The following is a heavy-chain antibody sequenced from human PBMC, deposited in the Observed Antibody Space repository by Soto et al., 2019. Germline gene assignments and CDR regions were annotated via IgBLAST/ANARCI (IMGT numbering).Heavy chain of an antibody. CDR1: GYTFTSYD. CDR3: ARERKGVSYYKVHDY. D-gene: IGHD3-10*01. CDR2: MNPNSGNT. J-gene: IGHJ4*02. V-gene: IGHV1-8*01. Sequence: QVQLVQSGAEVKKPGASVKVSCKASGYTFTSYDINWVRQATGQGREWMGWMNPNSGNTGYAQKFQGRDTMTRNTYLSTAYMELSSLRSEDKAGYYCARERKGVSYYKVHDYWGQGTLVTGSS.